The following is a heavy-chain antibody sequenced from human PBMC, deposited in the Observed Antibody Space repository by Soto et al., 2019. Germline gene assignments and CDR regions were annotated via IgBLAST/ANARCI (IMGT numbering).Heavy chain of an antibody. J-gene: IGHJ6*02. CDR2: IWYDGSNE. V-gene: IGHV3-33*01. Sequence: QVQLVESGGGVVQPGRSLRLSCAASGFTFSSYGMHWVRQAPGKGLEWVTFIWYDGSNEYYTDSVKGRFTISRDNSKNTLYLQMKSMRAEDTAVYYCARGCGGRSGSCYSGYYYYGMDVWGQGTTVTVSS. CDR3: ARGCGGRSGSCYSGYYYYGMDV. D-gene: IGHD2-15*01. CDR1: GFTFSSYG.